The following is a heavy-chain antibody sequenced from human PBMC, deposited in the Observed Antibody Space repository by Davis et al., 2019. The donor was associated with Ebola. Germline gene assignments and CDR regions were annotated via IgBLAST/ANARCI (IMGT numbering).Heavy chain of an antibody. CDR1: GYIFSDYY. V-gene: IGHV1-2*02. D-gene: IGHD5-24*01. CDR2: INPNSGGT. CDR3: ATQMGRIAPRPAFNI. J-gene: IGHJ3*02. Sequence: ASVKVSCKASGYIFSDYYIHWVRQAPGQGLEWMGWINPNSGGTNFPQKFQGRVTMTSDTSISTAYMNLGSLTSDDTAVYYCATQMGRIAPRPAFNIWGQGTLVSVSS.